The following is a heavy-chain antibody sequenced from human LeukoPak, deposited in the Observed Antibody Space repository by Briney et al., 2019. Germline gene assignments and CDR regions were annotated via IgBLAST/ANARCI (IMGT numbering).Heavy chain of an antibody. CDR2: INHSGST. Sequence: SETLSLTCTVSGGSISSYYWSWIRQPPGKGLEWIGEINHSGSTNYNPSLKSRVTISVGTSKNQFSLKLSSVTAADTAVYYCARVRVTPTFYYYYGMDVWGQGTTVTVSS. CDR1: GGSISSYY. J-gene: IGHJ6*02. CDR3: ARVRVTPTFYYYYGMDV. D-gene: IGHD5-18*01. V-gene: IGHV4-34*01.